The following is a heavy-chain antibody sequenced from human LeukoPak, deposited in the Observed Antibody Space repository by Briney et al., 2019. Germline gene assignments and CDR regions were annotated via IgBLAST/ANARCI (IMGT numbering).Heavy chain of an antibody. Sequence: GGSLRLSCAASGFTVSSNYMSWVRQAPGKGLEWVSVIYSGGSTYYADSVKGRFTISRDNSKNTLYLQMNSLRAEDTAVYYCARDILTGSQSRFQHWGQGTLVTVSS. CDR3: ARDILTGSQSRFQH. CDR1: GFTVSSNY. V-gene: IGHV3-53*01. J-gene: IGHJ1*01. D-gene: IGHD3-9*01. CDR2: IYSGGST.